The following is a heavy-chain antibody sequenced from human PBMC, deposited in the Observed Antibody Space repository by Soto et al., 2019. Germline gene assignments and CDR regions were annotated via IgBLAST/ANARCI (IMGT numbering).Heavy chain of an antibody. V-gene: IGHV4-34*01. D-gene: IGHD3-3*01. CDR2: IHHSGRT. J-gene: IGHJ4*02. CDR1: GGSFDGYY. Sequence: PSETLSLTCALYGGSFDGYYWSWVRQSPGKGLEWIGEIHHSGRTKYNPSLKSRVSLSADTSTKRFSLRLTSVTAADRGVYYCARGVDSWSGYLFWGQGTPVTVSS. CDR3: ARGVDSWSGYLF.